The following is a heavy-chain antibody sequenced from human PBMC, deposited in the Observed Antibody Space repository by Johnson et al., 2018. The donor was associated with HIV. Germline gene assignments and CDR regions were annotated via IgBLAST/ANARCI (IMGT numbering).Heavy chain of an antibody. V-gene: IGHV3-30*04. Sequence: QEQLVESGGGVVQPGRSLRLSCAASGFTFSSYAMHWVRQAPGKGLEWVAVISYDGSNKYYADSVKGRFTISRDNSKNTLYLQMHSLRAEDTAVYYCARQRRAGPFEAFDIWGQGIMVTVSS. D-gene: IGHD6-19*01. CDR2: ISYDGSNK. CDR1: GFTFSSYA. J-gene: IGHJ3*02. CDR3: ARQRRAGPFEAFDI.